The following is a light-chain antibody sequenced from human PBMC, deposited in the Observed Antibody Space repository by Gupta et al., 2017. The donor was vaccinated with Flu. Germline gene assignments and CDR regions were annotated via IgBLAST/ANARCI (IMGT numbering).Light chain of an antibody. CDR1: SSNIWNNY. J-gene: IGLJ3*02. CDR3: GTWDSSRSAWV. Sequence: KVPIPRSGSSSNIWNNYVSWYQHRPVAAPILLIYANNKRPSGIPDRFAGSKSGTSATLGITGLQTGDEADYYCGTWDSSRSAWVFGGGTKLTVL. CDR2: ANN. V-gene: IGLV1-51*02.